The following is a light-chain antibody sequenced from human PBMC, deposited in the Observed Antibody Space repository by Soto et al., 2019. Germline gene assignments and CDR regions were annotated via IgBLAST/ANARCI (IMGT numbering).Light chain of an antibody. J-gene: IGLJ1*01. CDR1: SSDVGTYDL. Sequence: SALTQPASVSGSPGQSITVSCTGTSSDVGTYDLVSWYQQHPGRAPKLMIYEVTKRPSGVSNRFSGSKSGNTASLTISGLQPEDEADYYCCSYAGSSTYVFGIGTKVTVL. CDR3: CSYAGSSTYV. CDR2: EVT. V-gene: IGLV2-23*02.